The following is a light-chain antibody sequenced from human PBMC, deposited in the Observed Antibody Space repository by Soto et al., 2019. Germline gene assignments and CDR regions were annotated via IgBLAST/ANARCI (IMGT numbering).Light chain of an antibody. Sequence: QSVLTQPPPASGTPGQRVTISCSGSSSNIGSNYVYWYQQLPGTAPKLLIYRNNQRPSGVPDRFSGSKSGTSASLAISGLRSEDEADYYCAAWDDSLSGLVFGTGTKLTVL. V-gene: IGLV1-47*01. J-gene: IGLJ1*01. CDR1: SSNIGSNY. CDR3: AAWDDSLSGLV. CDR2: RNN.